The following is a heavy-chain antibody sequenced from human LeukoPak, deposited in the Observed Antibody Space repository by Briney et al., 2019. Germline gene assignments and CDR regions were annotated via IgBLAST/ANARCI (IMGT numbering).Heavy chain of an antibody. CDR2: IYYSGSA. CDR1: GGSISSSSYY. V-gene: IGHV4-39*07. CDR3: ARDRRMVVAAVYYYGMDV. D-gene: IGHD2-15*01. Sequence: SETLSLTCTVSGGSISSSSYYWGWIRQPPGKGLEWIGSIYYSGSAYYNPSLTGRVTISIDTSKKQFSLKLSSVTAADTAVYYCARDRRMVVAAVYYYGMDVWGQGTTVTVSS. J-gene: IGHJ6*02.